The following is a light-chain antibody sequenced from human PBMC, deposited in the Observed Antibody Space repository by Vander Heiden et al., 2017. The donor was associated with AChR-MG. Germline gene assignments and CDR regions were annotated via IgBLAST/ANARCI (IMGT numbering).Light chain of an antibody. CDR1: QYVSTNY. CDR2: GSS. J-gene: IGKJ1*01. CDR3: QQFGNAEWT. V-gene: IGKV3-20*01. Sequence: ETVLTQSPDTLSVSPGERATLSCRASQYVSTNYLAWYQQKVGQTPRLIVYGSSTRAAGIPDRFSGSGSGTDFILTIDKLEPEDFAVYYCQQFGNAEWTFGQGTRVEI.